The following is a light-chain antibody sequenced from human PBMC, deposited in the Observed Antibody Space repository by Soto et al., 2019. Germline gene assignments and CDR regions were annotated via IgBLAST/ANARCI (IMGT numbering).Light chain of an antibody. CDR1: QSISAW. J-gene: IGKJ4*01. Sequence: DIQMTQSPSTLSASVGDRVTITCRASQSISAWLAWYQQKPGKAPNLLIYQASILERGVPSRFSASGSGTAFTLTISSLQPDDFATYYCQQYSGSSSLSFGGGTKVEIK. CDR2: QAS. CDR3: QQYSGSSSLS. V-gene: IGKV1-5*03.